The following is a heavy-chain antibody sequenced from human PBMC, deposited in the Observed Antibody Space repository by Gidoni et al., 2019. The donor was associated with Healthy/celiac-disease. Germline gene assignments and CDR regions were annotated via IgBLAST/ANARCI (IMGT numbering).Heavy chain of an antibody. CDR3: AKDALMVQGVIITYYYYGMDV. V-gene: IGHV3-30*18. Sequence: KMLEWVAVISYDGSNKYYADSVKGRFTISRDNSKNTLYLQMNSLRAEDTAVYYCAKDALMVQGVIITYYYYGMDVWGQGTTVTVSS. J-gene: IGHJ6*02. D-gene: IGHD3-10*01. CDR2: ISYDGSNK.